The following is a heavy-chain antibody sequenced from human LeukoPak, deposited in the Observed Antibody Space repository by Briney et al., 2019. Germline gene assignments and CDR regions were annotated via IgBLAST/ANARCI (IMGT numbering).Heavy chain of an antibody. CDR1: GFTFSSYA. Sequence: GGSLRLSCAASGFTFSSYAMHWVRQAPGKGLEWVSLIYGDGTTYYADSMKGRFTISRDNSKNTLYLQINSLTEEDTAVYYCASRPHGDYPYFDYWGQGTLVTVSS. D-gene: IGHD4-17*01. V-gene: IGHV3-66*01. CDR3: ASRPHGDYPYFDY. CDR2: IYGDGTT. J-gene: IGHJ4*02.